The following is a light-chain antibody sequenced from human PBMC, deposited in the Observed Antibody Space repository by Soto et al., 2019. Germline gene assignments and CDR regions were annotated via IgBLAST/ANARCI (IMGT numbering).Light chain of an antibody. CDR2: EVS. V-gene: IGLV2-14*01. Sequence: QSALTQPASVSGSPGHSITISCTGTSNDVGGYDYVSWYQQHPGKAPKLVIYEVSHRPSGISDRFSGSKSGNTASLTISGLQVEDEADYYCSSYATSSPYVFGPGTKVTVL. CDR1: SNDVGGYDY. CDR3: SSYATSSPYV. J-gene: IGLJ1*01.